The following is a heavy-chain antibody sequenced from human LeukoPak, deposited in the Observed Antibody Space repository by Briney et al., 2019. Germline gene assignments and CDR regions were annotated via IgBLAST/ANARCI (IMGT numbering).Heavy chain of an antibody. CDR1: GGSISSYY. V-gene: IGHV4-59*08. Sequence: PSETLSLTCTVSGGSISSYYWSWIRQPPGMGLEWIGYIYYSGSTNYNPSHKSRVTISVDTSKNQFSLKLSSVTAADTAVYYCARLQVLGWHFDYWGQGTLVTVSS. CDR2: IYYSGST. CDR3: ARLQVLGWHFDY. D-gene: IGHD3-10*02. J-gene: IGHJ4*02.